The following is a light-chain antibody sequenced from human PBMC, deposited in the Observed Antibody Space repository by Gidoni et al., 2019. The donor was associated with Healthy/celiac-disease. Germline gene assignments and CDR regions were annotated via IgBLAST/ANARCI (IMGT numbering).Light chain of an antibody. CDR1: SSNIGSNT. J-gene: IGLJ2*01. CDR3: AAWDDSLNGPV. Sequence: SVLTQPPSAAGTPGQRVTISCSGSSSNIGSNTVNWYQQHPGTSPKLLIYSNNQRPSGVPDRFSGSKSGTSASLAISGLQSEDEADYYCAAWDDSLNGPVCGGGTKLTVL. CDR2: SNN. V-gene: IGLV1-44*01.